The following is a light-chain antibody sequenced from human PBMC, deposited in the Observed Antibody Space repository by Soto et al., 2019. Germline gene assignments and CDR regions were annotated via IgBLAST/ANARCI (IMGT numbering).Light chain of an antibody. CDR3: QQYGSSLRT. Sequence: EIVLTQSPATLSLSPGERATLSCRASQSVTSNYLAWFQQKPGQAPRLVIYGASNRATGIPDRFSGSGSGTDFTLTISRLEPEDFAVYYCQQYGSSLRTFGQGTKVDIK. CDR2: GAS. J-gene: IGKJ1*01. V-gene: IGKV3-20*01. CDR1: QSVTSNY.